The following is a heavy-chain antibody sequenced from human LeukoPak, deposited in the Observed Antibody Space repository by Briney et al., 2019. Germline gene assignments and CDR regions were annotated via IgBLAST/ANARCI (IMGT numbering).Heavy chain of an antibody. J-gene: IGHJ4*02. CDR1: GYTFTNND. V-gene: IGHV1-8*01. CDR2: VSPDSGDT. D-gene: IGHD6-19*01. CDR3: TRGRAAGV. Sequence: ASVKVSCKASGYTFTNNDINWVRQATGQGLEWMGWVSPDSGDTGYAPNFRGRVTMTTDTSISTAYMELTSLTSEDTAIYYCTRGRAAGVWGQGTLVTVSS.